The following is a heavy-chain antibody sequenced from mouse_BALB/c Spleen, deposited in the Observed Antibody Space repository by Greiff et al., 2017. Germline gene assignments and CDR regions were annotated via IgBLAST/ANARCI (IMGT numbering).Heavy chain of an antibody. J-gene: IGHJ1*01. CDR1: GYSITSGYY. CDR2: ISYDGSN. CDR3: ARATTVVAKRYFDV. D-gene: IGHD1-1*01. Sequence: EVQLQESGPGLVKPSQSLSLTCSVTGYSITSGYYWNWIRQFPGNKLEWMGYISYDGSNNYNPSLKNRISITRDTSKNQFFLKLNSVTTEDTATYYCARATTVVAKRYFDVWGAGTTVTVSS. V-gene: IGHV3-6*02.